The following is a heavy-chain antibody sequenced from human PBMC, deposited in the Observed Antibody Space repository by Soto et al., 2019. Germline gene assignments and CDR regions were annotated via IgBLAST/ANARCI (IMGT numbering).Heavy chain of an antibody. CDR2: INPNSGGT. CDR3: ARALRSGNYYYYYGMDV. CDR1: GYTFTGYY. V-gene: IGHV1-2*04. J-gene: IGHJ6*02. D-gene: IGHD3-10*01. Sequence: ASVKVSCKACGYTFTGYYMHWVRQAPGQGLEWMGWINPNSGGTNYAQKFQGWVTMTRDTSISTAYTELSRLRSDDTAVYYCARALRSGNYYYYYGMDVWGQGTTVTVSS.